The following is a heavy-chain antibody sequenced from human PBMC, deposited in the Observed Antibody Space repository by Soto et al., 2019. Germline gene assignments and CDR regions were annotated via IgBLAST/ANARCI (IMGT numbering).Heavy chain of an antibody. CDR3: AIVDTAMADYYFDY. Sequence: EVQLVESGGGLVQPGGSLRLSWAASGFTVSSNYMSWFRQAQGKGLEWVSVIYSGGSTYYADSVKGRFTISRDNSKNTLYLQMNSLRAEDTAVYYCAIVDTAMADYYFDYWGQGTLVTVSS. J-gene: IGHJ4*02. V-gene: IGHV3-66*01. CDR1: GFTVSSNY. D-gene: IGHD5-18*01. CDR2: IYSGGST.